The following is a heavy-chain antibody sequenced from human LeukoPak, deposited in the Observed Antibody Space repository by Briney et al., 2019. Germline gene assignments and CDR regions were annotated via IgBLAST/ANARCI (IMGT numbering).Heavy chain of an antibody. D-gene: IGHD4-17*01. V-gene: IGHV4-59*01. J-gene: IGHJ4*02. Sequence: SETLSLTRTVSGGSISSYYWSWIRQPPGKGLEWIGYIYYSGSTNYNPSLKSRVTISVDTSKNQFSLKLSSVTAADTAVYYCARETTVTYYFDYWGQGTLVTVSS. CDR2: IYYSGST. CDR3: ARETTVTYYFDY. CDR1: GGSISSYY.